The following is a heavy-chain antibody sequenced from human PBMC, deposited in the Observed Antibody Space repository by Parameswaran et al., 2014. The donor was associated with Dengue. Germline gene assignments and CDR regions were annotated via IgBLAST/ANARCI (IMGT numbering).Heavy chain of an antibody. CDR3: ARDEGYCSGGSCYYYYGYGR. J-gene: IGHJ6*02. CDR2: ISACNGNT. Sequence: WVRQAPGQGLEWMGWISACNGNTNYAQKLQGRVTMTTDTSTSTAYMELRSLRSDDTAVYYCARDEGYCSGGSCYYYYGYGRLGPRDHGHRLL. V-gene: IGHV1-18*01. D-gene: IGHD2-15*01.